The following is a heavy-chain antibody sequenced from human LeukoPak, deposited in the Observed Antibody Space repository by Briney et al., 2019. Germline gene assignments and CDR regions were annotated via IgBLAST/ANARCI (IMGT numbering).Heavy chain of an antibody. J-gene: IGHJ4*02. CDR2: ISSSSSYI. V-gene: IGHV3-21*01. D-gene: IGHD1-26*01. CDR3: ARQSGPYYGSLDY. Sequence: KPGGSLRLSCAASGFTFSSYSMNWVRQAPGKGLEWVSSISSSSSYIYYADSVKGRFTVSRDNAKDSLYLQLGSLRAEDTAVYYCARQSGPYYGSLDYWGQGTLVTVSS. CDR1: GFTFSSYS.